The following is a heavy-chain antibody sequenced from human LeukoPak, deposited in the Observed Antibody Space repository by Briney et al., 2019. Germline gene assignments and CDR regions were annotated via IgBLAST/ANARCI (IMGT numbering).Heavy chain of an antibody. V-gene: IGHV1-2*02. J-gene: IGHJ4*02. CDR2: INPSSGGT. CDR3: ARDRHGSPFDF. Sequence: EASVTVSFTSSGYTFTDYFIHRVRQAPGQGPEWMGWINPSSGGTKFSQNFQGRVTMTRDTSISTAYMELSRLRSDDTAVYFCARDRHGSPFDFWGQGTLVTVSS. CDR1: GYTFTDYF.